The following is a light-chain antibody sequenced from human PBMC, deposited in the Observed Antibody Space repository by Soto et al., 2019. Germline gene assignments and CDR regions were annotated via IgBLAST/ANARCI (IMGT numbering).Light chain of an antibody. Sequence: EIVMTQSPGTLSVSPRERATLSCRASQSISSNLAWYQQKPGQAPRLLIYGASTRATGIPARFSGSRSGTEFTLSISSLQSEDFAVYYCLQYNNWPRTFGQGTKVEIK. V-gene: IGKV3-15*01. CDR1: QSISSN. CDR2: GAS. J-gene: IGKJ1*01. CDR3: LQYNNWPRT.